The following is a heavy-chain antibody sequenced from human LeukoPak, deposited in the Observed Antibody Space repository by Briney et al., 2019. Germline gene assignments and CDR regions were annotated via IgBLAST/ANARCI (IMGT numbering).Heavy chain of an antibody. Sequence: PGGSLRLSCAASGFTFSSYAMSWVRQAPGKGLEWVSVISGSGGTTYYADSVKGRFTISRDNSKNTLYMQMNSLRAEDTAVYYCAKAQYGYSDLEYWGQGTLVTISS. CDR1: GFTFSSYA. CDR2: ISGSGGTT. V-gene: IGHV3-23*01. J-gene: IGHJ4*02. D-gene: IGHD4-17*01. CDR3: AKAQYGYSDLEY.